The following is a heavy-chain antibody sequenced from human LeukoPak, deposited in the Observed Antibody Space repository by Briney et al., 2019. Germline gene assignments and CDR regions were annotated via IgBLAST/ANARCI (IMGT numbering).Heavy chain of an antibody. CDR1: GFTFSDYG. V-gene: IGHV3-33*06. D-gene: IGHD3-3*01. Sequence: GGSLRLSCTASGFTFSDYGMHWVRQAPGKGLEWVAVIWYDGKNKNYADSVKGRFTISRDNSKNTMYLQLNSLRVEDTPVYYCAKPEGNFWSGFDYWGQGTLVTVSS. CDR3: AKPEGNFWSGFDY. CDR2: IWYDGKNK. J-gene: IGHJ4*02.